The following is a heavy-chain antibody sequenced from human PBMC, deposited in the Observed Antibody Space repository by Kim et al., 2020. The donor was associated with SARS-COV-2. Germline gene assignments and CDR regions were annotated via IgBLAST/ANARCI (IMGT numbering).Heavy chain of an antibody. D-gene: IGHD2-2*01. V-gene: IGHV3-23*01. CDR3: AKDHLAVVVPAANDY. J-gene: IGHJ4*02. Sequence: DSVKGRFTISRDNSKNTLYLQTNSLRAEDTAVYYCAKDHLAVVVPAANDYWGQGTLVTVSS.